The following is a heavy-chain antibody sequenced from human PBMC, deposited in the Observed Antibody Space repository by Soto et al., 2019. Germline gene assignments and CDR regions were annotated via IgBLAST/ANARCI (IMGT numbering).Heavy chain of an antibody. CDR3: VKDYGGNSGDYYGMDV. CDR1: GFTFSRYG. V-gene: IGHV3-30*18. D-gene: IGHD4-17*01. CDR2: ISYDGSNE. J-gene: IGHJ6*02. Sequence: PGGSLRLSCAASGFTFSRYGMHWVRQAPGKGLEWVAVISYDGSNEYYGDSVKGRFTISRDNSKNTLSLQMNNLRAEDTAVYYCVKDYGGNSGDYYGMDVWGQGTTVTVSS.